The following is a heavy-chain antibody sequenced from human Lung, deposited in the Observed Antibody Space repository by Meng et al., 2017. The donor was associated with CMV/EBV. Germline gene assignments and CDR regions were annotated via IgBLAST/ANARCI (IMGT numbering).Heavy chain of an antibody. V-gene: IGHV2-5*02. CDR1: GFSLSTSEVG. CDR3: ALFTGSWFDP. Sequence: QSTLKESGPTLVKPTTTLTLTCTSSGFSLSTSEVGVGWIRQPPGKALEWLAVIYWDDDKRYSPSLKSRLTITKDTSKNQVVLTLTNMDPVDTATYYCALFTGSWFDPWGQGTLVTVSS. J-gene: IGHJ5*02. D-gene: IGHD1-14*01. CDR2: IYWDDDK.